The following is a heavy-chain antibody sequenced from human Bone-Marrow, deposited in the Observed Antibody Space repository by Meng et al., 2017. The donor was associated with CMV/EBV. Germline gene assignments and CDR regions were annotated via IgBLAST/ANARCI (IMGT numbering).Heavy chain of an antibody. J-gene: IGHJ4*02. Sequence: SETLSLTCTVSGASITSSDYYWGWIRQPPGKGLEWIGTLYYAGTPYYNLSLRSRLTMSRDTSKNQFSLKLSSVTAADTAVYYCARAGFWSGYYRYYFDYWGQGTLVTVSS. CDR3: ARAGFWSGYYRYYFDY. CDR2: LYYAGTP. CDR1: GASITSSDYY. V-gene: IGHV4-39*07. D-gene: IGHD3-3*01.